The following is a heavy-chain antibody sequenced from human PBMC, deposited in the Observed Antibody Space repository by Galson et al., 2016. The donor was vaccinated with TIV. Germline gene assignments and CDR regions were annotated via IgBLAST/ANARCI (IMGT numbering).Heavy chain of an antibody. CDR3: ARDNQATFGYDDAFDI. Sequence: SVKVPCKASGGTFNIYAISWVRQAPGQGLEWMGGILPIFGAATSAQRFQGRVSITADKSTNTAYMDLSSLRSDDTAVYYCARDNQATFGYDDAFDIWGQGTLVTVSS. D-gene: IGHD5-12*01. CDR2: ILPIFGAA. V-gene: IGHV1-69*06. CDR1: GGTFNIYA. J-gene: IGHJ3*02.